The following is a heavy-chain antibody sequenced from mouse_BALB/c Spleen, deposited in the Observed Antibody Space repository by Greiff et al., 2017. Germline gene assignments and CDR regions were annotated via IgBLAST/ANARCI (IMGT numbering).Heavy chain of an antibody. J-gene: IGHJ4*01. D-gene: IGHD2-2*01. CDR3: ARDYGSYMDY. Sequence: EVQLQQSGPGLVKPSQSLSLTCSVTGYSITSGYYWNWIRQFPGNKLEWMGYISYDGSNNYNPSLKNRISITRDTSKNQFFLKLNSVTTEDTATYYCARDYGSYMDYWGQGTSVTVSS. V-gene: IGHV3-6*02. CDR2: ISYDGSN. CDR1: GYSITSGYY.